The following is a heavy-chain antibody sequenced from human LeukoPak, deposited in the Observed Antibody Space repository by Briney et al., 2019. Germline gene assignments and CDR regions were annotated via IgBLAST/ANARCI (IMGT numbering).Heavy chain of an antibody. CDR3: ARDGSGLFLYYYMDV. V-gene: IGHV3-21*06. J-gene: IGHJ6*03. CDR2: ISTVSTYT. CDR1: GFTFSDYS. D-gene: IGHD6-25*01. Sequence: GGSLRLSCAPSGFTFSDYSMNWVRRAPGKGLEWVASISTVSTYTFYGDSVEGRFSISRDNAKNVLYLHMSRLTAEDTAVYYCARDGSGLFLYYYMDVWGKGTTVTASS.